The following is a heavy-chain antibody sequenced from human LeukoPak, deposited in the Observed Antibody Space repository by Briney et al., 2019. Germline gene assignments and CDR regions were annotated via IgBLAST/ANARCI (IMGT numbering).Heavy chain of an antibody. J-gene: IGHJ5*02. CDR2: INHSGST. Sequence: SETLSLTCAVYGGSFSGYYWSWIRLPAGEGLWWIREINHSGSTNYNPSLKSRVTISVHTSKNQFSLKLSSVTAADTAVYYCARGSGITMVRGVIINWFDPWGQGTLVTVSS. D-gene: IGHD3-10*01. CDR3: ARGSGITMVRGVIINWFDP. CDR1: GGSFSGYY. V-gene: IGHV4-34*01.